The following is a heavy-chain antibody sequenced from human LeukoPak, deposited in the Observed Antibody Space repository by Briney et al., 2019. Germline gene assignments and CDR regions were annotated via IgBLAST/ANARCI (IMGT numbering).Heavy chain of an antibody. CDR2: ISASGGGT. CDR1: GFAFSTYT. CDR3: AKDLYSGYYSHGAFDI. J-gene: IGHJ3*02. Sequence: GGSLRLSCAASGFAFSTYTMHWVRQAPGKGLEWVSAISASGGGTYYADSVKGRFTISRDNSKNTLYLQMNSLRAEDTAVYYCAKDLYSGYYSHGAFDIWGQGTMVTVSS. V-gene: IGHV3-23*01. D-gene: IGHD3-22*01.